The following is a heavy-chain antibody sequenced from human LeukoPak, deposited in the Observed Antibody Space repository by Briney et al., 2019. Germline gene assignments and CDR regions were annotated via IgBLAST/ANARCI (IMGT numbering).Heavy chain of an antibody. V-gene: IGHV4-39*01. CDR3: ARQGYYDSSGYYRGSAFDI. Sequence: SETLSLTCTVSGGSISSSSYYWGWIRQPPGKGLEWIGSIYYSGSTYYNPSLKSRVTISVDTSKNQFSLKLSSVTAADTAVYYCARQGYYDSSGYYRGSAFDIWGQGTTVTVSS. CDR2: IYYSGST. CDR1: GGSISSSSYY. J-gene: IGHJ3*02. D-gene: IGHD3-22*01.